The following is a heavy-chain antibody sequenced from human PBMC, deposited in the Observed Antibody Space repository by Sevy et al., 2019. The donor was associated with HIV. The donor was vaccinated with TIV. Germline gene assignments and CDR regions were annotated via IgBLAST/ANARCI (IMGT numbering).Heavy chain of an antibody. CDR1: GFTFDDYA. V-gene: IGHV3-9*01. D-gene: IGHD2-2*03. J-gene: IGHJ6*02. CDR3: AKDVNVDIRWGMDV. CDR2: ISWTSGSI. Sequence: GGSLRLSCAASGFTFDDYAMHWVRQAPGKGLEWVSGISWTSGSIGYADSVKGRFTISRDNAKNSLYLQMNSLRAEDTALYYCAKDVNVDIRWGMDVWGQGTTVTVSS.